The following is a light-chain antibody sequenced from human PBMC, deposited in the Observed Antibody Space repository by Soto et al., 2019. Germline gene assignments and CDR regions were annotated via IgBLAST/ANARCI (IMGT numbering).Light chain of an antibody. J-gene: IGLJ1*01. Sequence: QSALTQPASVSGSPGQSITISCTLTSSDVGYYDYVSWYQQHPGKAPKLIIYEVSNRPSGVSNRFSGSKSGNTASLTISGLQTEDESDYYCTSYTSKSTYVFGTGTKLTVL. CDR2: EVS. V-gene: IGLV2-14*01. CDR1: SSDVGYYDY. CDR3: TSYTSKSTYV.